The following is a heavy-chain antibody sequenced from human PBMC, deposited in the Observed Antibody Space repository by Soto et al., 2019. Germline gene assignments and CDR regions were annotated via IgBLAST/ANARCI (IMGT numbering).Heavy chain of an antibody. CDR3: ARGRIAAVSALYYYYGMDV. D-gene: IGHD6-13*01. CDR1: GGSFSGYY. J-gene: IGHJ6*02. CDR2: INHSGST. V-gene: IGHV4-34*01. Sequence: SETLSLTCAFYGGSFSGYYWSWVRQPPGKGLEWIGEINHSGSTNYNPSLKSRVTISVDTSKNQFSLKLSSVTAADTAVYYCARGRIAAVSALYYYYGMDVWGQGTTVTVSS.